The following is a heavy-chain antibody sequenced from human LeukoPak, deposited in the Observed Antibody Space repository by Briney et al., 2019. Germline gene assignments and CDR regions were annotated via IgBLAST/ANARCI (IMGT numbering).Heavy chain of an antibody. CDR1: GDSINGFY. CDR3: AREDIQLVQVY. J-gene: IGHJ4*02. Sequence: SETLSLTCTVSGDSINGFYWNWIRQPPGKGLEWIGYIYYSGNTNYNPSLKSRVTMSVDTSTNQFSLKLSSVTAADTAVYYCAREDIQLVQVYWDQGNLVTVSS. D-gene: IGHD6-13*01. V-gene: IGHV4-59*01. CDR2: IYYSGNT.